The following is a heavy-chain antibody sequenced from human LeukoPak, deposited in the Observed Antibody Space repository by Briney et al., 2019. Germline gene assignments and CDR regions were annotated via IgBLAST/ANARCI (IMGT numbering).Heavy chain of an antibody. CDR1: GFNFNIYA. CDR3: AKGGSNWSRFDS. J-gene: IGHJ4*02. V-gene: IGHV3-23*01. Sequence: PGGSLRPSCAASGFNFNIYAMNWVRQAPGKGLEWVSGISNSGGRTSHADSVKGRFTISRDNSKNTLYLQMNSLRAEDTAVYYCAKGGSNWSRFDSWGQGALVTASS. D-gene: IGHD6-13*01. CDR2: ISNSGGRT.